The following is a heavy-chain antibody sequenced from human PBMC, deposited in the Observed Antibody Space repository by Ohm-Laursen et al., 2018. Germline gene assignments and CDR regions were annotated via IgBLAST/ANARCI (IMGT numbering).Heavy chain of an antibody. CDR2: INPNTGGT. D-gene: IGHD6-13*01. V-gene: IGHV1-2*02. J-gene: IGHJ4*02. Sequence: ASVKVSCKASGYTFTGYYIHWVRQAPGQGLEWLGWINPNTGGTNFAQKFQGRVTMTRDTSISTAYMELSGLRSDDTAVYYCARDLGDISSCRDWGQGTLVTVSS. CDR1: GYTFTGYY. CDR3: ARDLGDISSCRD.